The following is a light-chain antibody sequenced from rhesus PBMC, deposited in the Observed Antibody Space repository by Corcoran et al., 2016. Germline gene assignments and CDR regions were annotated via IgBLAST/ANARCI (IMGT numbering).Light chain of an antibody. CDR3: QQHNSYPRT. CDR2: YAS. Sequence: DIQMTQSPSSLSASVGDTVTITCRASQGINNFLVWYQQKPGKAPKPLIYYASNLETGVPSRFSGSGSGTDFTLTISSLQPEDFATYYCQQHNSYPRTVGQGTKVEIK. V-gene: IGKV1S14*01. CDR1: QGINNF. J-gene: IGKJ1*01.